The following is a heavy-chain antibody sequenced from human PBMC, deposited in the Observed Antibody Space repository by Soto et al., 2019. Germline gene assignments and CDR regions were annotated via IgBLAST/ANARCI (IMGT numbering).Heavy chain of an antibody. V-gene: IGHV4-4*07. Sequence: PSETLSLTCTVSGGSISSYYWSWIRQPAGKGLEWIGRIYTSGSTNCNPSLKSRVTMSVDTSKNQFSLKLSSVTAADTAVYYCARDSSDYVWGSYRPSYFDYWGQGTLVTVSS. J-gene: IGHJ4*02. CDR1: GGSISSYY. CDR2: IYTSGST. D-gene: IGHD3-16*02. CDR3: ARDSSDYVWGSYRPSYFDY.